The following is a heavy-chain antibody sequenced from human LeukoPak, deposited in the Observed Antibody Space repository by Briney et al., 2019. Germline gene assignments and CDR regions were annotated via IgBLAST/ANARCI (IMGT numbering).Heavy chain of an antibody. Sequence: SSETRSLTCTVSGDSISSYYWSCIRQPPVGVREWVGYFYSSVSTNYNTSPKSRVPISVDTPQKQSTLNLSSGTATDRAGYFLPRFGYRSGEYYYFDQWGQGTLVTVSS. J-gene: IGHJ4*02. CDR2: FYSSVST. CDR1: GDSISSYY. CDR3: PRFGYRSGEYYYFDQ. D-gene: IGHD6-19*01. V-gene: IGHV4-59*01.